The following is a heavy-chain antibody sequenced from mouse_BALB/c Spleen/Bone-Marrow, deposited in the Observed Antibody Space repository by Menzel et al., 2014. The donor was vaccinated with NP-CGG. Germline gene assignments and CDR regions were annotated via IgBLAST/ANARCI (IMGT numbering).Heavy chain of an antibody. CDR3: AREGSSPYYFDY. CDR2: IYPGDGDT. CDR1: GYTFTSYW. D-gene: IGHD1-1*01. V-gene: IGHV1-87*01. Sequence: VMLVESGAELARPGASVKLSCEASGYTFTSYWMQWVKQRPGQGLEWIGAIYPGDGDTRYTQKFKGKATLTADKSSSTAYMQLSSLASEDSAVYYCAREGSSPYYFDYWGQGTTLTVSS. J-gene: IGHJ2*01.